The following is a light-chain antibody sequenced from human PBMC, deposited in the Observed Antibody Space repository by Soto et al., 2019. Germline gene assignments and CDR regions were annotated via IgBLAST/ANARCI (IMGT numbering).Light chain of an antibody. V-gene: IGLV1-44*01. Sequence: QCVLTQPPSASGTPGQRVTISCSGSSYDIGSNTVNWYQQLPGTAPKLLIYSNNQRPSGVPDRFSGSKSGTSASLAISGLQSEDEADYYCAAWGDSLNGPVFGGGTKLTAL. CDR3: AAWGDSLNGPV. J-gene: IGLJ2*01. CDR2: SNN. CDR1: SYDIGSNT.